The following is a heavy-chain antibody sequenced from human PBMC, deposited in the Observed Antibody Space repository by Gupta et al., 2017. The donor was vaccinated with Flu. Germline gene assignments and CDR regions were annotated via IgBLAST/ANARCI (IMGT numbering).Heavy chain of an antibody. CDR2: ISGSGGST. V-gene: IGHV3-23*01. J-gene: IGHJ6*02. CDR3: ANATRPGYSSSWYVMYYGMDV. D-gene: IGHD6-13*01. Sequence: APGKGLEWVSAISGSGGSTYYPDSVKGRFTISRDNAKKTLYLQMSSMRADDTAVYYCANATRPGYSSSWYVMYYGMDVWGQGTTVTVSS.